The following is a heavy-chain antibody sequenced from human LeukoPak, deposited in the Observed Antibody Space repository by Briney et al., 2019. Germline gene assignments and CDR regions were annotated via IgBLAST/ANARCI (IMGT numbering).Heavy chain of an antibody. CDR2: MNPKSGYT. CDR3: ARTDGDLDY. V-gene: IGHV1-8*01. Sequence: GASVKVSCKASGYTFTRYDINWVRQATGQGLEWMGWMNPKSGYTGSAQKFQGRVTMTRTTSISTAYMELSSLTSEDTAVYYCARTDGDLDYWGRGSLVTVSS. CDR1: GYTFTRYD. D-gene: IGHD4-17*01. J-gene: IGHJ4*02.